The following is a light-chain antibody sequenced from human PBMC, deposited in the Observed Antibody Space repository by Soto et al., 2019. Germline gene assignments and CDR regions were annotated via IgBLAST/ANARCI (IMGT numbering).Light chain of an antibody. V-gene: IGKV1-8*01. J-gene: IGKJ5*01. CDR3: QQYGSSPQT. Sequence: AIRMTQSPSSLSASTGDRVTITCRASQGISSYLAWYQQKPGKAPKLLIYAASTLQSGVPSRFSGSGSGTEFTLTISSLQPEDFAVYYCQQYGSSPQTFGQGTRLEIK. CDR1: QGISSY. CDR2: AAS.